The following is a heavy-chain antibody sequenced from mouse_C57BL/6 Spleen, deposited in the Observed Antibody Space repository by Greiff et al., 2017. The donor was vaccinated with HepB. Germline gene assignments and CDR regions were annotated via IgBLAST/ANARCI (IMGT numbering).Heavy chain of an antibody. V-gene: IGHV1-81*01. CDR1: GYTFTSYG. D-gene: IGHD2-5*01. CDR3: ARYRAYCSTYYAMDY. J-gene: IGHJ4*01. CDR2: IYPRSGNT. Sequence: QVQLQQSGAELARPGASVKLSCKASGYTFTSYGISWVKQRTGQGLEWIGEIYPRSGNTYYNEKFKGKATLTADKSSSTAYMELRSLTSEDSAVYFCARYRAYCSTYYAMDYWGQGTSVTVSS.